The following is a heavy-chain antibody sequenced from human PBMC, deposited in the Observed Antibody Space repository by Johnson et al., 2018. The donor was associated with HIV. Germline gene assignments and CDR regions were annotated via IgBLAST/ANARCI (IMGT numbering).Heavy chain of an antibody. Sequence: MHLVESGGGLVQPGGSLRLSCAASGFTVSSNYMSWVRQAPGKGLEWVSVIYSGGSTYYADSVKGRFTISRDNSKNTLFLQMNSLRADDTAMYYCATSTASDALDIWGQGTMVTVSS. D-gene: IGHD1-1*01. CDR1: GFTVSSNY. V-gene: IGHV3-66*01. CDR2: IYSGGST. CDR3: ATSTASDALDI. J-gene: IGHJ3*02.